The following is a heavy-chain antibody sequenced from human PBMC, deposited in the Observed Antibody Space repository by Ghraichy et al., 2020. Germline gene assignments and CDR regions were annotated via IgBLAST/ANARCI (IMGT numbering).Heavy chain of an antibody. CDR2: IYYSGST. CDR1: GGSISSGGYY. D-gene: IGHD3-10*01. J-gene: IGHJ6*02. V-gene: IGHV4-31*03. CDR3: AKGRGSGSYYRDYYYYYGMDV. Sequence: SETLSLTCTVSGGSISSGGYYWSWIRQHPGKGLEWIGYIYYSGSTYYNPSLKSRVTISVDTSKNQFSLKLSSVTAADTAVYYCAKGRGSGSYYRDYYYYYGMDVWGQGTTVTVSS.